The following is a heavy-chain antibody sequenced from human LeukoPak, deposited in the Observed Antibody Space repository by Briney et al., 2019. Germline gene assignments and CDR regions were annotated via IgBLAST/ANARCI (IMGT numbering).Heavy chain of an antibody. V-gene: IGHV3-23*01. CDR2: ISGSGGGT. Sequence: GGSLRLSCAASRITFSSYAMSWVRQAPGKGLEWVSSISGSGGGTYYADSVKGRFTISRDNSKNTLYLQMNSLRAEDTAVYYCAKDMHDYGDYDVGEWGQGTLVTVSS. CDR3: AKDMHDYGDYDVGE. J-gene: IGHJ4*02. CDR1: RITFSSYA. D-gene: IGHD4-17*01.